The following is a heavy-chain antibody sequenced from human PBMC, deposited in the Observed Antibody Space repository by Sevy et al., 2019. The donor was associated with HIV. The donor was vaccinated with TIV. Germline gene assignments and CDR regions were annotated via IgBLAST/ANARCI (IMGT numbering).Heavy chain of an antibody. D-gene: IGHD1-26*01. CDR2: VSGSSNYI. V-gene: IGHV3-21*06. J-gene: IGHJ4*02. CDR1: GFTFIRYN. Sequence: GGSLRLSCAASGFTFIRYNMNWVRQAPGKGLEWVSSVSGSSNYIYYAESLKGRFIISRDNAKDTLYLQMSSLRADDTAVYYCARGPPDGSYDYFDYWGQGTLLTVSS. CDR3: ARGPPDGSYDYFDY.